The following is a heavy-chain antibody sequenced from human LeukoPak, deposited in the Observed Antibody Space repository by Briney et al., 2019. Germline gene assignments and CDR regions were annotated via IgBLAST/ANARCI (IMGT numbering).Heavy chain of an antibody. V-gene: IGHV3-7*03. D-gene: IGHD3-16*01. CDR1: GFSFSNYW. CDR3: AREWGIDY. CDR2: IKQDGSER. Sequence: RGSLRLSCAASGFSFSNYWMNWVRQAPGKGLEWVASIKQDGSERLYVDSVKGRFTISRDNAKNSLYLQMNSLRAEDTAVYYCAREWGIDYWGQGTLVTVSS. J-gene: IGHJ4*02.